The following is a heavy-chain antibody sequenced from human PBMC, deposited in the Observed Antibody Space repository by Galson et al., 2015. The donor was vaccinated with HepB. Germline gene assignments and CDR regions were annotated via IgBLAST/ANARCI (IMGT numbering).Heavy chain of an antibody. CDR2: ISGNGDST. CDR3: AKGYGLFDS. Sequence: SLRLSCAASGSAFDSHAMSWVRQAPGGGLEWISGISGNGDSTFYADSVKGRFTVSRDNSNNMLYLQMNSLRAEDAGLYFCAKGYGLFDSWAQGILVTVSS. CDR1: GSAFDSHA. D-gene: IGHD5-18*01. V-gene: IGHV3-23*01. J-gene: IGHJ5*01.